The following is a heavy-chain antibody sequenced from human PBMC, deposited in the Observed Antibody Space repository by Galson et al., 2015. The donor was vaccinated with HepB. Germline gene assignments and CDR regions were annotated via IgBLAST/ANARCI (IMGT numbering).Heavy chain of an antibody. J-gene: IGHJ4*02. CDR2: MNPNSGNT. D-gene: IGHD3-22*01. CDR3: AGGYYDSSGYYVLGY. V-gene: IGHV1-8*01. CDR1: GYTFTSYD. Sequence: SVKVSCKASGYTFTSYDINWVRQATGQGLEWMGWMNPNSGNTGYAQKFQGRVTMTRNTSISTAYMELSSLRSEDTAVYYCAGGYYDSSGYYVLGYWGQGTLVTVSS.